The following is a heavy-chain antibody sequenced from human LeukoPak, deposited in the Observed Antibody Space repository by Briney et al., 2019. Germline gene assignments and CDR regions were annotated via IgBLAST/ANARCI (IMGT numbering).Heavy chain of an antibody. Sequence: GGSLRLSCAASGFTFRHYAMHWTRQAPGKGLEWVALISNDGSDKYYAASVRGRFTISRDNSKNTLDLQMNSLRAEDTAVYYCAKDGFCSSTSCYPNHFDSWGQGTLVTVSS. CDR3: AKDGFCSSTSCYPNHFDS. CDR1: GFTFRHYA. V-gene: IGHV3-30*18. J-gene: IGHJ4*02. CDR2: ISNDGSDK. D-gene: IGHD2-2*01.